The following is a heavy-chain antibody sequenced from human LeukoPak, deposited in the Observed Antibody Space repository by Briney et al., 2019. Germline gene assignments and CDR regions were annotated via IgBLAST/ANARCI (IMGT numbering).Heavy chain of an antibody. V-gene: IGHV4-4*07. CDR3: ARDQVGATWSDYYYMDV. CDR2: IYTSGST. CDR1: GGSISSYY. D-gene: IGHD1-26*01. Sequence: SETLSLTCTVSGGSISSYYWSWIRQPAGKGLEWIGRIYTSGSTNYNPSLKSRVTMSVDTSKNQFSLKLSSVTAADTAVYYCARDQVGATWSDYYYMDVWGKGTTVTVSS. J-gene: IGHJ6*03.